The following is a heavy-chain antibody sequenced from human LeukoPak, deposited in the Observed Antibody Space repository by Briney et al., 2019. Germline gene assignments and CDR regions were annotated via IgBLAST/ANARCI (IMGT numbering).Heavy chain of an antibody. CDR3: ARGFNPAI. J-gene: IGHJ3*02. V-gene: IGHV3-11*06. Sequence: GGSLRLSCAASGFTFSDYYMNWIRQAPGKGLEWISYISSSGSYSNYADSVKGRFIISRDNAKNSLYLQMDSLRAEDTAVYYCARGFNPAIWGQGTMVTVSS. CDR2: ISSSGSYS. CDR1: GFTFSDYY.